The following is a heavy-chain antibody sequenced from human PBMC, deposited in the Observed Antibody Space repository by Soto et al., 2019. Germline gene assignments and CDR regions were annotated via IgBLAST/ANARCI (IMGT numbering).Heavy chain of an antibody. CDR3: ARSAIGWWYFDL. CDR2: IYYSGST. J-gene: IGHJ2*01. Sequence: QLQLQESGPGLVKPSETLSLTCTVSGGSISSSSYYWGWIRQPPGKGLEWIGSIYYSGSTYYNPSLKSRVTISVDTSKNQFSLKLSSVTAADTAVYYGARSAIGWWYFDLWGRGTLVTVCS. V-gene: IGHV4-39*01. D-gene: IGHD2-15*01. CDR1: GGSISSSSYY.